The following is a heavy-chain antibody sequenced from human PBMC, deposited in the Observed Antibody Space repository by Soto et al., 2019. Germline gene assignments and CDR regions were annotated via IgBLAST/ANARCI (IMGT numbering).Heavy chain of an antibody. D-gene: IGHD3-3*01. Sequence: QVQLQESGPGLVKPSQTLSLTCTVSGGSISSGGYYWSWIRQHPGKGLEWIGYIYYSGSTYYTPSLMSRVTISVDTAKHQFSLKLSSVTAADTAVYYCARGGEGYDFWGDDSKRFAYWVQGTLVTVSS. V-gene: IGHV4-31*03. J-gene: IGHJ4*02. CDR3: ARGGEGYDFWGDDSKRFAY. CDR1: GGSISSGGYY. CDR2: IYYSGST.